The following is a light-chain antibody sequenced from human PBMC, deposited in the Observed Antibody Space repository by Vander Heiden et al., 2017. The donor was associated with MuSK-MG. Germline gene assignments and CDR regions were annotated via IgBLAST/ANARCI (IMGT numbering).Light chain of an antibody. Sequence: EIVLTQSPGTLSLSPGERATLSCRASQSVSSNYLAWYQQKPGQAPKLLIYGASSRATGITDRFSGSGSGTGFTLTISRLEPEDFAVYYCQQYGNSWTFGQGTKVEIK. CDR1: QSVSSNY. J-gene: IGKJ1*01. V-gene: IGKV3-20*01. CDR3: QQYGNSWT. CDR2: GAS.